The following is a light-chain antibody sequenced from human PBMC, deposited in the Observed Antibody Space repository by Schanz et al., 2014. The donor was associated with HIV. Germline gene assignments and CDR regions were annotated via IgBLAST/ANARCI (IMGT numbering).Light chain of an antibody. V-gene: IGKV3-20*01. J-gene: IGKJ1*01. CDR3: QQYGSSPL. CDR1: QSISTSY. CDR2: GAS. Sequence: EIVLTQSPGTLSLSPGERATLSCRASQSISTSYLAWYQQKPGQAPRLLIYGASTRATGIPARFSGSGSGXEFXXXIXXXQSEDFAVYYCQQYGSSPLFGQGTKVEIK.